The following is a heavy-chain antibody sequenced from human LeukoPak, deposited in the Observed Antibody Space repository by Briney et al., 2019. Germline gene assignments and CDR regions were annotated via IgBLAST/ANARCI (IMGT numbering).Heavy chain of an antibody. Sequence: GGSLRLSCEASGFTDSTNFMGWVRQAPGKGLEWVSIIHTGGATYYMESVKGRSSISRDNFKNTLYLQMNSLRAEDTAVYYCARGRGSGWGQGTLVTVSS. CDR3: ARGRGSG. CDR1: GFTDSTNF. V-gene: IGHV3-53*01. J-gene: IGHJ4*02. D-gene: IGHD2-15*01. CDR2: IHTGGAT.